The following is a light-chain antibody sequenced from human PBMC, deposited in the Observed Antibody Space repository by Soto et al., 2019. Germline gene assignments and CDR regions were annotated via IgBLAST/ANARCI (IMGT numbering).Light chain of an antibody. CDR2: QVT. CDR1: SSDVGGYYY. Sequence: QSVLTQPASVSGSPGQSITISCTGTSSDVGGYYYVSWYQHRPGKAPKLMIYQVTNRPSGVSNRFSGSKSGNTASLTISGLQAEDEAAYYCTSYSSSSTFYVFGTGTKLTVL. J-gene: IGLJ1*01. V-gene: IGLV2-14*01. CDR3: TSYSSSSTFYV.